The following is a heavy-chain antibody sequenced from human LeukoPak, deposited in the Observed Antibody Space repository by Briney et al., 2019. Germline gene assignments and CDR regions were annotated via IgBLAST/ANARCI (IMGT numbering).Heavy chain of an antibody. CDR1: GYSFTSYW. Sequence: GESLKISCKGSGYSFTSYWIGWVRQMPGKGLEWMGIIYPGDSDTRYSPSFQGQVTISADKSISTAYLQWSSLKASDTAMYYRARQIAATTYYYYGMDVWGQGTTVTVSS. CDR2: IYPGDSDT. J-gene: IGHJ6*02. D-gene: IGHD5-12*01. V-gene: IGHV5-51*01. CDR3: ARQIAATTYYYYGMDV.